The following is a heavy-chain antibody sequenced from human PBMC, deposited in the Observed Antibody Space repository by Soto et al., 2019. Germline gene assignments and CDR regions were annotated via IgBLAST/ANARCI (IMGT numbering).Heavy chain of an antibody. Sequence: EVQLVESGGGLVQPGGSLKLSCAASGFTFSGSAMHWVRQASGKGLEWVGRIRSKANSYATAYAASVKGRFTISREDSKNTAYLQMNSLKTEDTAAYYCNSPGSGRGENWFDPWGQGTLDTVSS. CDR2: IRSKANSYAT. CDR1: GFTFSGSA. J-gene: IGHJ5*02. CDR3: NSPGSGRGENWFDP. V-gene: IGHV3-73*02. D-gene: IGHD3-10*01.